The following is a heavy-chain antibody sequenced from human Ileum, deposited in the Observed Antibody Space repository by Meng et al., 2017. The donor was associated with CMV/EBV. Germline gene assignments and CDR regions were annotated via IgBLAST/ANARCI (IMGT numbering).Heavy chain of an antibody. J-gene: IGHJ4*02. D-gene: IGHD3-10*01. CDR3: ARDYYGSGTYSYLFDY. V-gene: IGHV6-1*01. Sequence: SETLSLTCAISGDSVSSNTVAWNWIRQSPSRGLEYLGRTYYRSKWYNDYAVSVKGRIVINPDTSKNQFSLQLNSVTHEDTAVYYCARDYYGSGTYSYLFDYWGQGTLVTVSS. CDR2: TYYRSKWYN. CDR1: GDSVSSNTVA.